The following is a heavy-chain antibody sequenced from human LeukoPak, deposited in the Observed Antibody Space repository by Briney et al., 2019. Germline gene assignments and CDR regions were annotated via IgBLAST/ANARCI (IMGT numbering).Heavy chain of an antibody. CDR3: ARVQRWFGEEALDI. J-gene: IGHJ3*02. CDR1: GYTFIGYY. D-gene: IGHD3-10*01. Sequence: ASVKVSCKASGYTFIGYYMHWVRQAPGQGLEWMGWINPNSGGTNYAQKFQGRVNMTRDTCISTAYMELRRLRSDDTAVYYCARVQRWFGEEALDIWGQGTMVTVSS. V-gene: IGHV1-2*02. CDR2: INPNSGGT.